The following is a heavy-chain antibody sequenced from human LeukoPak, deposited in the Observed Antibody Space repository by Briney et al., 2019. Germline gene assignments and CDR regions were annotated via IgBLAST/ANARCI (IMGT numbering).Heavy chain of an antibody. CDR2: ISAYNGNT. CDR3: ARVHQPYYYDSSGYPPSHSLDY. J-gene: IGHJ4*02. CDR1: GYTFTSYG. Sequence: ASVKVSCKASGYTFTSYGINWVRQAPGQGLEWMGWISAYNGNTNYAQKLQGRVTMTTDTSTSTAYMELRGLRSDDTAVYYCARVHQPYYYDSSGYPPSHSLDYWGQGTLVTVSS. D-gene: IGHD3-22*01. V-gene: IGHV1-18*01.